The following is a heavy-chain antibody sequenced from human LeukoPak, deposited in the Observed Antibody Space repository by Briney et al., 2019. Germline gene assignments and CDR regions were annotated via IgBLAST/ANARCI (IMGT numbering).Heavy chain of an antibody. V-gene: IGHV3-23*01. D-gene: IGHD3-10*01. CDR3: ARKSASGNYPLDY. CDR2: MSADSATT. Sequence: GGSLRLSCVASGFTLRSYVMNWVRQAPGKGLEWVSVMSADSATTFYADSVKGRFTISRDNAKNTVFLQMSSLRAEDTALYYCARKSASGNYPLDYWGQGTLVTVSS. CDR1: GFTLRSYV. J-gene: IGHJ4*02.